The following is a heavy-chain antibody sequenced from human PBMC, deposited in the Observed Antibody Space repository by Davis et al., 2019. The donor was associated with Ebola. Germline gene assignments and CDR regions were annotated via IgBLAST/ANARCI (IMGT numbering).Heavy chain of an antibody. CDR3: AKRTDRDSSGYLHF. CDR2: ISGSGGST. V-gene: IGHV3-23*01. Sequence: GESLKISCATSGFTFRTYAMSWVRQAPGKGLEWVSAISGSGGSTYYADSVRGRFTIYKDNSENTRYLQMNSLRAEDTAVYYCAKRTDRDSSGYLHFWGQGTLVTVSS. D-gene: IGHD3-22*01. J-gene: IGHJ4*02. CDR1: GFTFRTYA.